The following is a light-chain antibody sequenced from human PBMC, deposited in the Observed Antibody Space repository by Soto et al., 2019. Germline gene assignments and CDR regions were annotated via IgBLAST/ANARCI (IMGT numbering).Light chain of an antibody. J-gene: IGLJ1*01. CDR3: ATWDDSLNGFYA. CDR1: SSNIGAGYH. Sequence: LTQPPSVSGAPGQRVTISCTGSSSNIGAGYHVPFSQHLPGTAPKLLIYRNNHPPSGAPARSSGSKSGPSPSLPISGLRSDDEADYFCATWDDSLNGFYAFGTGTKVTV. V-gene: IGLV1-47*01. CDR2: RNN.